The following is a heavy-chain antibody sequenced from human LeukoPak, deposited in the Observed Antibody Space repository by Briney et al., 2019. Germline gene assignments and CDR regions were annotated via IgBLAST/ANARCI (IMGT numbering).Heavy chain of an antibody. CDR3: ARGRRWLQGSRGGSWFDP. CDR1: GGSISSYY. V-gene: IGHV4-59*12. Sequence: ASETLSLTCTVSGGSISSYYWSWIRQPPGKGLEWIGYIYYSGSTNYNPSLKSRVTISVDTSKNQFSLKLSSVTAADTAVYYCARGRRWLQGSRGGSWFDPWGQGTLVTVSS. J-gene: IGHJ5*02. CDR2: IYYSGST. D-gene: IGHD5-24*01.